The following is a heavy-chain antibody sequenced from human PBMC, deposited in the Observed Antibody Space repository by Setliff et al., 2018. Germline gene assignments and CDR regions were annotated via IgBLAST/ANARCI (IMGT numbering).Heavy chain of an antibody. J-gene: IGHJ6*02. CDR1: GGSIGSGDSS. CDR3: ARAPGTVHYSRVPYGMDV. D-gene: IGHD2-21*01. V-gene: IGHV4-30-2*01. Sequence: SETLSLTCTVSGGSIGSGDSSWSWIRHPPGEGPEWIGYIFHSGLNFYNPSFRRRVTISVDRSKNQFSLGWTSMTAADTAVYYCARAPGTVHYSRVPYGMDVWGQGITVTVSS. CDR2: IFHSGLN.